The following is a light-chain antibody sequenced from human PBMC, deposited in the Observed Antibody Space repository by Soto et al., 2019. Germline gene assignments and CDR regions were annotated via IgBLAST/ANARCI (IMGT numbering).Light chain of an antibody. V-gene: IGKV4-1*01. CDR3: QQYYSTPLT. Sequence: DIVMTQSPDSLAVSLGERATINCKSSQSVLYSSNNKNYLAWYQQKPGQPPKLLIYWASTRESGVPDRFSGSGSGTDFTLTIGSLQPEDVAVYYCQQYYSTPLTFGPGTKVDIK. CDR2: WAS. J-gene: IGKJ3*01. CDR1: QSVLYSSNNKNY.